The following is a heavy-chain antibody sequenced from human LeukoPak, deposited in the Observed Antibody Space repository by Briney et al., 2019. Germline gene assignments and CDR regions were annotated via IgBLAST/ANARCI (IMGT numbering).Heavy chain of an antibody. J-gene: IGHJ5*02. D-gene: IGHD4-17*01. CDR2: IYYSGST. Sequence: SETLSLTCTVSGGSISSGDYYWSWIRQPPGKGLEWIGYIYYSGSTYYNPSLKSRVTISVDTSKNQFSLKLSSVTAADTAVYYCAPYPASPNDYGDATWGQGTLVTVSS. CDR1: GGSISSGDYY. CDR3: APYPASPNDYGDAT. V-gene: IGHV4-30-4*01.